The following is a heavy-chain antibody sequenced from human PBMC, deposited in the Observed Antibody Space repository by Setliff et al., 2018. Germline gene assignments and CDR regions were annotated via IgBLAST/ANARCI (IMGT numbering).Heavy chain of an antibody. CDR2: ISYDGNKI. V-gene: IGHV3-30-3*01. J-gene: IGHJ4*01. CDR3: AKDRDNRWHNFDS. D-gene: IGHD1-1*01. Sequence: GGSLRLSCAASGFTFTNYAMHWVRQAPGKGLGWVALISYDGNKIYYADSVRGRFTISRDTSKNTVFLQMSSLRPDDTAVYYCAKDRDNRWHNFDSWGHGVLVTVSS. CDR1: GFTFTNYA.